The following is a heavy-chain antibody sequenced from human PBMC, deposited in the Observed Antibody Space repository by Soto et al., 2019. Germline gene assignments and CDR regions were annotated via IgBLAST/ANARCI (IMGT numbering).Heavy chain of an antibody. V-gene: IGHV3-23*01. D-gene: IGHD7-27*01. CDR1: GFTFSSYA. Sequence: GGSLRLSCAASGFTFSSYAMSWVRQAPGKGLEWVSAISGSRGSTYYADSVKGRFTISRDNSKNTLYLQMNSLRAEDTAVYYCAKTFTNWGGGYDYWGQGTLVTVSS. CDR2: ISGSRGST. CDR3: AKTFTNWGGGYDY. J-gene: IGHJ4*02.